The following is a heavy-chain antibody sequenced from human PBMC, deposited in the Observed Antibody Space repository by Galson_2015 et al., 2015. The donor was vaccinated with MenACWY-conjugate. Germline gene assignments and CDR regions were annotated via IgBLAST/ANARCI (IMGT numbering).Heavy chain of an antibody. CDR3: ARGGSASNVYYLVDV. V-gene: IGHV3-23*01. Sequence: SLRLSCAASGFTFSNSAMNWVRQAPGKGLEWVSGIRTITGSTYYADSVKGRFTISRDQSKNTLSLQMNSLRADDTAVYFCARGGSASNVYYLVDVWGKGTTVTVSS. J-gene: IGHJ6*03. CDR1: GFTFSNSA. CDR2: IRTITGST. D-gene: IGHD3-16*01.